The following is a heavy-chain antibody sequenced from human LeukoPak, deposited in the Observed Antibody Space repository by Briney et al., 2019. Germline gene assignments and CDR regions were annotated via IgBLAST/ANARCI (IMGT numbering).Heavy chain of an antibody. J-gene: IGHJ4*02. Sequence: GGSLRLSCTVSGFTVGSNSMSWVRQAPGKGLEWVSFIYSDNTHYSDSVKGRFTTSRDNSKNTLYLQMNSLRAEDTAVYYCARRAGAYSHPYDYWGQGTLVTVSS. CDR1: GFTVGSNS. V-gene: IGHV3-53*01. CDR2: IYSDNT. D-gene: IGHD4/OR15-4a*01. CDR3: ARRAGAYSHPYDY.